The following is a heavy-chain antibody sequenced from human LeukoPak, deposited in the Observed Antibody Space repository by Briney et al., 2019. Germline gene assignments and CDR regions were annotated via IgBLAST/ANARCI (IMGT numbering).Heavy chain of an antibody. Sequence: GESLKISCKGSGHSFTSHWIGWVRQMPGKGLEWMGIIYPGDSDTRYSPSFQGQVTISADKSISTAYLQWSSLKASDTAMYYCASLNYCSSTSCYGGYFGYWGQGTLVTVSS. CDR2: IYPGDSDT. D-gene: IGHD2-2*01. CDR3: ASLNYCSSTSCYGGYFGY. CDR1: GHSFTSHW. J-gene: IGHJ4*02. V-gene: IGHV5-51*01.